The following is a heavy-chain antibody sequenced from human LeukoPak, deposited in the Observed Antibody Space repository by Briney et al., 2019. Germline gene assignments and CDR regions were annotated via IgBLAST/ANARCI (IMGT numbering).Heavy chain of an antibody. CDR3: ARENYYDYDALDI. V-gene: IGHV3-53*01. Sequence: PGGSLRLSCAASGFTVRDDYLSWVRQAPGKGLEWVSVIYSGGSAYYADSVKGRFTISRDNSKNTLYLQMNSLRAEDTAVYYCARENYYDYDALDIWGQGTMVTVSS. J-gene: IGHJ3*02. CDR2: IYSGGSA. CDR1: GFTVRDDY. D-gene: IGHD3-22*01.